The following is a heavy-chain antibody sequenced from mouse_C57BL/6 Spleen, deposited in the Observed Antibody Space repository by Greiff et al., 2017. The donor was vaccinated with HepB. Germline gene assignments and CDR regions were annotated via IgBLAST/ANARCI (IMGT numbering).Heavy chain of an antibody. D-gene: IGHD2-2*01. V-gene: IGHV5-6*02. J-gene: IGHJ4*01. CDR1: GFTFSSYG. CDR3: ARRDGYDAYAMDY. CDR2: ISSGGSYT. Sequence: EVKLVESGGDLVKPGGSLKLSCAASGFTFSSYGMSWVRQTPDKRLEWVATISSGGSYTYYPDSVKGRFTISRDNAKNTLYLQMSSLKSEDTAMYYCARRDGYDAYAMDYLGQGTSVTVSS.